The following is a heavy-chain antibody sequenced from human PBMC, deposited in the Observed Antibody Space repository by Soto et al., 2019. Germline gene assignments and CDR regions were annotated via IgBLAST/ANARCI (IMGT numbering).Heavy chain of an antibody. CDR3: AHRRGNWNYATIDY. J-gene: IGHJ4*02. CDR2: IYWNDDK. CDR1: GFSLSTSGVG. Sequence: SGPTLVNPTQTLTLTCPFSGFSLSTSGVGVGWIRQPPGKALEWLALIYWNDDKRYGPSLKSRLTITKDTSKNQVVLTMTNMDPVDTATYYCAHRRGNWNYATIDYWGQGTLVTVSS. D-gene: IGHD1-7*01. V-gene: IGHV2-5*01.